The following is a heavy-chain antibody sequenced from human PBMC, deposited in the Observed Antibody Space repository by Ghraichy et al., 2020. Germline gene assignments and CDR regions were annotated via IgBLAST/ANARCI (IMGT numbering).Heavy chain of an antibody. J-gene: IGHJ5*02. CDR1: GDSISSYY. CDR3: ARDQFSTSPRSWFDP. Sequence: SETLSLTCSVSGDSISSYYWSWIRQPPGKGLEWIGDFYYTGSTNYNPSLKSRVTISIDTSKNQFSLKLSSVTAADTAVYYCARDQFSTSPRSWFDPWGQGTPVTVSS. D-gene: IGHD2-2*01. CDR2: FYYTGST. V-gene: IGHV4-59*01.